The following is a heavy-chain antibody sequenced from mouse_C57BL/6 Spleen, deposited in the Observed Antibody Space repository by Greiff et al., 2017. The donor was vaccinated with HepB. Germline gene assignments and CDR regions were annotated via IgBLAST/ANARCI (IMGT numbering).Heavy chain of an antibody. Sequence: VQLQQSGAELVRPGASVTLSCKASGYTFTDYEMHWVKQTPVHGLEWIGAIDPETGGTAYNQKFKGKAILTADKSYSTAYMELRRLTSDDSAVYYCTRDDSFDYWGQGTTLTVSS. V-gene: IGHV1-15*01. CDR1: GYTFTDYE. D-gene: IGHD2-4*01. CDR3: TRDDSFDY. CDR2: IDPETGGT. J-gene: IGHJ2*01.